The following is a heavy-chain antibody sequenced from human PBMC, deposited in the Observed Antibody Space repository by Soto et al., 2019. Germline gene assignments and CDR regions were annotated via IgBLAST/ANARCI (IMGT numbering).Heavy chain of an antibody. J-gene: IGHJ6*03. V-gene: IGHV1-2*04. CDR1: GYTFTGYY. Sequence: QVQLVQSGAEVKKPGASVKVSCKASGYTFTGYYMHWVRQAPGQGLEWMGWINPNSGGTNYAQKFQGWVTMTRDTSITPAYMEPSRLRSDDTGVYYCARDIGHYYYYVDVWGKGTTVTVSS. CDR2: INPNSGGT. CDR3: ARDIGHYYYYVDV. D-gene: IGHD3-16*01.